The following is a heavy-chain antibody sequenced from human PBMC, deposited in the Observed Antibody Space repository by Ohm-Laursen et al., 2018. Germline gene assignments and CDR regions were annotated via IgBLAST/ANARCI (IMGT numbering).Heavy chain of an antibody. Sequence: SLRLSCTASGFMFSDYSMSWIRQAPGKGLEWVSYISSRDSTIYYGDSVKGRFTISRDNAKNSLYLQMNSLRVEDTAVYYCAREGYYYDLAYWGQGTLVTVSS. CDR1: GFMFSDYS. CDR3: AREGYYYDLAY. J-gene: IGHJ4*02. D-gene: IGHD3-22*01. V-gene: IGHV3-11*01. CDR2: ISSRDSTI.